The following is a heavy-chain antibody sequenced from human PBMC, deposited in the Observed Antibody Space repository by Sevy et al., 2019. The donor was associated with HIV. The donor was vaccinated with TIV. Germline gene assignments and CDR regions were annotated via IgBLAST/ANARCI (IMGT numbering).Heavy chain of an antibody. D-gene: IGHD3-10*01. CDR1: GGIFRSNA. Sequence: ASVRVSCKASGGIFRSNAISWVRQAPGQGLEWVGGIIAVFGTTYYAQKFQGRVTLIADESTGTVHMELRSLRSEDTAIYYCARDTHYYVSGSFDSWGQGTQVTVSS. CDR3: ARDTHYYVSGSFDS. J-gene: IGHJ4*01. V-gene: IGHV1-69*13. CDR2: IIAVFGTT.